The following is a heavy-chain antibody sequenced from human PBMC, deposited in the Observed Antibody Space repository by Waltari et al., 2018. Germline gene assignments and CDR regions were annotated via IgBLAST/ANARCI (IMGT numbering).Heavy chain of an antibody. J-gene: IGHJ6*03. CDR3: ARPPSGYYYYYMDV. CDR1: GFAFSNYA. CDR2: ISIDGTKT. V-gene: IGHV3-30-3*01. Sequence: QVQLVESGGGVVQPGRSLRLSCAASGFAFSNYAMHWVRQAPGTGLEWVAFISIDGTKTYYTDSVNGRFTVSRDSSKNTLYLRMDSLRPEDTALYYCARPPSGYYYYYMDVWGKGTTVTVSS.